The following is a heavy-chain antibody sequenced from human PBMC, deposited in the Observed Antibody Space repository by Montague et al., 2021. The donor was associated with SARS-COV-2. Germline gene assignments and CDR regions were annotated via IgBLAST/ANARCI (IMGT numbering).Heavy chain of an antibody. Sequence: SLRLPCAAAGFTFSSYAMHWVRQAPGKGLEWVAGLSYDGDNKYYADSMKGRLTISRDNSKNTLYLQMNSLRAEDAAVYYCARDWGEVGSGWYTGLDYWGQGTLVTVSS. CDR3: ARDWGEVGSGWYTGLDY. D-gene: IGHD6-19*01. CDR2: LSYDGDNK. V-gene: IGHV3-30*04. J-gene: IGHJ4*02. CDR1: GFTFSSYA.